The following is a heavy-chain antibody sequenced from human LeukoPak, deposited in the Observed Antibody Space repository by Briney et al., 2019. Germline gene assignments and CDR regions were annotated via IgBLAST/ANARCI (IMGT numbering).Heavy chain of an antibody. V-gene: IGHV3-48*03. J-gene: IGHJ3*02. Sequence: GGSLRLSCAASEFTFTSYELNWVRQAPGKGLEWVSYISSSGNTISYADSVKGRFTISRDNAKNSLYLQVISLRAEDTAVYYCARGPSIAARYDAFDIWGQGTVVTVSS. CDR2: ISSSGNTI. D-gene: IGHD6-6*01. CDR1: EFTFTSYE. CDR3: ARGPSIAARYDAFDI.